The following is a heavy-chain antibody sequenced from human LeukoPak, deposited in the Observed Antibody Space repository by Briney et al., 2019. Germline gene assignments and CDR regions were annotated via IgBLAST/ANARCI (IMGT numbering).Heavy chain of an antibody. CDR1: EYTLTEIS. J-gene: IGHJ4*02. V-gene: IGHV1-24*01. CDR3: ARDRPHYDILTGNTYFDY. D-gene: IGHD3-9*01. Sequence: ASVKVSCKVSEYTLTEISMHWVRQAPGKGLEWMGGFDPEDGETIYAPKFQGRVTMTRDTSISTAYMELSRLRSDDTAVYYCARDRPHYDILTGNTYFDYWGQGTLVTVSS. CDR2: FDPEDGET.